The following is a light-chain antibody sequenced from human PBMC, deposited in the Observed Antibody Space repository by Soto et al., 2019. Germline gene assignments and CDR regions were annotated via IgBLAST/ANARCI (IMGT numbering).Light chain of an antibody. CDR2: GGS. Sequence: EVVMTQSPATLSASPGERVTLSCRASQNLGSSLAWYQQRPGQAPRLLLYGGSTRATGIPARFSGSGSGTEFTVTISSLQSDDFAVYYCQQYNYWPPYTFGQGTNLEF. CDR3: QQYNYWPPYT. CDR1: QNLGSS. V-gene: IGKV3-15*01. J-gene: IGKJ2*01.